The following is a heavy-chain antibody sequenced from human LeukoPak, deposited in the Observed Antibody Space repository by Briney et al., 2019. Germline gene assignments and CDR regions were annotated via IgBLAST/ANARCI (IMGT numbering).Heavy chain of an antibody. Sequence: SVKVSCKASGGTFSSYAISWVRQAPGQGLEWMGGIIPIFGTANYAQKFQGRVTITADKSTSTAYMELSSLRSEDTAVYYCARSGKYSSGWYMFDYWGQGTLVTVSS. V-gene: IGHV1-69*06. J-gene: IGHJ4*02. CDR2: IIPIFGTA. CDR3: ARSGKYSSGWYMFDY. CDR1: GGTFSSYA. D-gene: IGHD6-19*01.